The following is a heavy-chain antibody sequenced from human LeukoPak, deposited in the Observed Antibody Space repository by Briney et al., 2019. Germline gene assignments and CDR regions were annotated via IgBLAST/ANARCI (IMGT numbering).Heavy chain of an antibody. Sequence: ASVKVSCKASGYTFTGYYMHWVRQAPGQGLEWMGWINPNSGGTNYAQKFQGRVTMTRDTSISTAYMELSRLRSEDTAVYYCAADVPLSLNGTMVRGVIIRKAENAFDIWGQGTMVTVSS. V-gene: IGHV1-2*02. CDR1: GYTFTGYY. CDR2: INPNSGGT. CDR3: AADVPLSLNGTMVRGVIIRKAENAFDI. D-gene: IGHD3-10*01. J-gene: IGHJ3*02.